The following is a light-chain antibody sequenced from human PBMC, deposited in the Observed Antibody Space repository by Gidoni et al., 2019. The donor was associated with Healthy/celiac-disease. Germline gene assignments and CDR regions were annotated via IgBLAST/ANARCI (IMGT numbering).Light chain of an antibody. CDR2: AAS. J-gene: IGKJ1*01. V-gene: IGKV1-39*01. CDR1: QSISSY. Sequence: DIQMTQSPSSLSASVGDSVTITCRASQSISSYLNWYQQKPGKAPKLLIYAASSLQSGVPSRFSGSGSGTDFILIITSLQSEDFATYYCQQSYSTPGTFGQGTKVEIK. CDR3: QQSYSTPGT.